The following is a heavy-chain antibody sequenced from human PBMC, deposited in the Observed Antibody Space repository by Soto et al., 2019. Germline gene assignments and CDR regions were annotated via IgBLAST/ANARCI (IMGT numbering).Heavy chain of an antibody. J-gene: IGHJ4*02. D-gene: IGHD5-18*01. CDR3: AHSGDTAMAMTAFDY. Sequence: QITLKESGPTLVKPTQTLTLTCTFSGFSLSTSGVGVGWIRQPPGKALEWLALIYWNDDKRYSPSLKSRLTITKDTSKNQVVLTMTNMDPVDTATYYCAHSGDTAMAMTAFDYWGQGTLVTVSS. V-gene: IGHV2-5*01. CDR1: GFSLSTSGVG. CDR2: IYWNDDK.